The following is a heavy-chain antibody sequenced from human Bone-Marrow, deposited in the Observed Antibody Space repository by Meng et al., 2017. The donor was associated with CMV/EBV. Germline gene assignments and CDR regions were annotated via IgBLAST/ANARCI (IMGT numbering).Heavy chain of an antibody. CDR1: GFSFSDYY. J-gene: IGHJ5*02. CDR2: ISNDGTTI. CDR3: ARRTLIIETTKAWFDP. Sequence: GESLKISCAASGFSFSDYYMSWIRQAPGKGPEWISYISNDGTTISYADSVKGRFTISRDNAKNSSYLEMNSLRAKDTAVYYCARRTLIIETTKAWFDPWGQGTLVTVSS. D-gene: IGHD1-14*01. V-gene: IGHV3-11*01.